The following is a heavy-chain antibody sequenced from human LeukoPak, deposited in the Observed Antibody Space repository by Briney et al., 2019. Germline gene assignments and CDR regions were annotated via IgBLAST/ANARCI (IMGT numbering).Heavy chain of an antibody. CDR3: AGTYYYDSSGYFAIDY. D-gene: IGHD3-22*01. CDR1: GGSISSSSYY. Sequence: PSETLSLTCTVSGGSISSSSYYWGWLRQPPGKGLGWLGSIYYSGSTYYNPSLKSRVTISVDTSKNQFSLKLSSVTAADTAVYYCAGTYYYDSSGYFAIDYWGQGTLVTVSS. V-gene: IGHV4-39*01. J-gene: IGHJ4*02. CDR2: IYYSGST.